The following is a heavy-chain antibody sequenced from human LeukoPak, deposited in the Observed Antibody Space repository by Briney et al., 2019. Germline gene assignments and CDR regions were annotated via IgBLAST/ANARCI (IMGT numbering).Heavy chain of an antibody. Sequence: SETLSLTCTVSGDSISSYYWSWIRQPPGKGLEWIGYIYYSGSTNYNPSLKSRVTMSVDTSKNQFSLKLTSVTAADTAVYYCARSSTTDPNHYYYYYMDVWGKGTTVTASS. J-gene: IGHJ6*03. V-gene: IGHV4-59*08. D-gene: IGHD2-2*01. CDR1: GDSISSYY. CDR3: ARSSTTDPNHYYYYYMDV. CDR2: IYYSGST.